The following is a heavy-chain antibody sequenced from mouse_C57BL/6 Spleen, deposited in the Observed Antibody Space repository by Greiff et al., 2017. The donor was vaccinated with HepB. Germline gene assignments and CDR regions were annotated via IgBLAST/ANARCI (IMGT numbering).Heavy chain of an antibody. J-gene: IGHJ2*01. D-gene: IGHD1-1*01. V-gene: IGHV1-5*01. CDR2: IYPGNSDT. CDR3: TRRDYYGSRKDFDY. Sequence: VHVKQSGTVLARPGASVKMSCKTSGYTFTSYWMHWVKQRPGQGLEWIGAIYPGNSDTSHNQKFKGKAKLTAVTSASTAYMELSSLTNEDSAVYYCTRRDYYGSRKDFDYWGQGTTLTVSS. CDR1: GYTFTSYW.